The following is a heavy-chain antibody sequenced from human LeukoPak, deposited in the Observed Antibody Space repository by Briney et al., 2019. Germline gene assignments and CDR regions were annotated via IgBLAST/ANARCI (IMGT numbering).Heavy chain of an antibody. CDR3: AKGHSSGWYYFDY. CDR2: ISGSGGST. CDR1: GFTFSSYA. D-gene: IGHD6-19*01. Sequence: GGSLRLSCAASGFTFSSYAISWVRQAPGKGLEWVSAISGSGGSTYYADSVKGRFTISRDNSKNALYLQMNSLRAEDTAVYYCAKGHSSGWYYFDYWGQGTLVTVSS. V-gene: IGHV3-23*01. J-gene: IGHJ4*02.